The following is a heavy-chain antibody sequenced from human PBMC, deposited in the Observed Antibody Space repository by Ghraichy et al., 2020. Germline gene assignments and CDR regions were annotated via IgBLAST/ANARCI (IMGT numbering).Heavy chain of an antibody. Sequence: TLSLTCTVSGGSISSSSYYWGWIRQPPGKGLEWIGSIYYSGSTYYNPSLKSRVTISVDTSKNQFSLKLSSVTAADTAVYYCARLLLWFGELLYYFDYWGQGTLVTVSS. CDR1: GGSISSSSYY. CDR2: IYYSGST. D-gene: IGHD3-10*01. CDR3: ARLLLWFGELLYYFDY. V-gene: IGHV4-39*01. J-gene: IGHJ4*02.